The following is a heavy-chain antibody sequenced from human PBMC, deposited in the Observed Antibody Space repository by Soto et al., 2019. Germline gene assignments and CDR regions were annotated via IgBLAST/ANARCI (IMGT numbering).Heavy chain of an antibody. D-gene: IGHD1-1*01. J-gene: IGHJ5*02. CDR1: GGSISSYY. Sequence: SETLSLTCTVSGGSISSYYWSWIRQPPGKGLEWIGYIYYSGSTNYNPSLKSRVTISVDTSKNQFSLKLTSLTSEDTAVYYCAADLAPTDPYNWFDPWGQGALVTVSS. CDR3: AADLAPTDPYNWFDP. V-gene: IGHV4-59*12. CDR2: IYYSGST.